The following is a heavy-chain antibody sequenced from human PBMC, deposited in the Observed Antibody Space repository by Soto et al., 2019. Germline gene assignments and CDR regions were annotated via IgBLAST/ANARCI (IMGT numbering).Heavy chain of an antibody. J-gene: IGHJ4*02. CDR2: ISYDGSNK. CDR3: AKEGGRLVGATFDY. D-gene: IGHD1-26*01. Sequence: QVQLVESGGGVVQPGRSLRLSCAASGFTFSSYGMHWVRQAPGKGLEWVAVISYDGSNKYYADSVKGRFTISRDNSKNTLYLQMNSLRAEDTAVYYCAKEGGRLVGATFDYWGQGTLVTVSS. CDR1: GFTFSSYG. V-gene: IGHV3-30*18.